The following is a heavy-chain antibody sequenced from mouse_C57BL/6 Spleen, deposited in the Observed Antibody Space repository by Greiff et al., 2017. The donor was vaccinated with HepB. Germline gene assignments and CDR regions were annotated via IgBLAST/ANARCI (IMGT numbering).Heavy chain of an antibody. J-gene: IGHJ1*03. D-gene: IGHD1-1*01. CDR1: GFNIKDYY. CDR3: TKPPDYGSSYGYFDV. Sequence: VQLKQSGAELVRPGASVKLSCTASGFNIKDYYMHWVKQRPEQGLEWIGRIDPEDGDTEYAPKFQGKATMTADTSSNTAYLQLSSLTSEDTAVYYCTKPPDYGSSYGYFDVWGTGTTVTVSS. V-gene: IGHV14-1*01. CDR2: IDPEDGDT.